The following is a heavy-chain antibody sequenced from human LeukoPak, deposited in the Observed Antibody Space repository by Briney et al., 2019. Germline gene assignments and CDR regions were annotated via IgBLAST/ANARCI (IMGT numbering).Heavy chain of an antibody. Sequence: GGSLRLSCAASGFTFSTYGMHWVRQAPGKGLEWVAVISYDGSNKYYADSVKGRFTISRDNSKNTLYLQMNSLRAEDTAVYYCARDGPEFDYWGQGTLVTVSS. CDR2: ISYDGSNK. CDR1: GFTFSTYG. J-gene: IGHJ4*02. V-gene: IGHV3-30*03. CDR3: ARDGPEFDY.